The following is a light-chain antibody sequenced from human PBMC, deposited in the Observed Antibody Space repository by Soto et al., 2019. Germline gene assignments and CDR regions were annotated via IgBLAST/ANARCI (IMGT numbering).Light chain of an antibody. CDR3: TSYTSTSTPYV. CDR1: SSDVGRYTY. Sequence: QSVLTQPASVSGSPGQSITISCAGTSSDVGRYTYVSWYQQHPGKAPKLIIYDVYNRPSGVSTRFSGSKSGNTASLTIFGLQAEDEADYYCTSYTSTSTPYVFGGGTKVTV. V-gene: IGLV2-14*01. CDR2: DVY. J-gene: IGLJ1*01.